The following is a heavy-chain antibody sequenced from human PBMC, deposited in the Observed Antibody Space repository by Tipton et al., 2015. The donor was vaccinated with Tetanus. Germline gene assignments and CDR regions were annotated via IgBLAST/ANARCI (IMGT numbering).Heavy chain of an antibody. D-gene: IGHD2-2*01. CDR1: GFTFGRYS. CDR2: VSGDGSYT. CDR3: ARFHANVWYYFDY. Sequence: QVQLVQSGGGVVQPGKSLRLSCAASGFTFGRYSMHWFRQAPGKGLEWVAFVSGDGSYTDYVDSVKGRCTISRDNSKSTLSLQMNSLRPDDTAVYYCARFHANVWYYFDYWGQGTLVTVSS. V-gene: IGHV3-30*03. J-gene: IGHJ4*02.